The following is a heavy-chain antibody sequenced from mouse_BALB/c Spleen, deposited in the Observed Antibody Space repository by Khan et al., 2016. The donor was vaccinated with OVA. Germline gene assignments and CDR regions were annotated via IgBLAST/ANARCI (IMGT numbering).Heavy chain of an antibody. CDR1: GFSLSSSGMG. CDR2: IYWDDDK. CDR3: ARSGWLIHYAMDY. J-gene: IGHJ4*01. Sequence: QVTLQESGPGILQPSQTLSLTCSFSGFSLSSSGMGVSWIRQPSGKGLVWLAHIYWDDDKLYNPSLKSRLTISKDTSGNQVFLTITSVDSTDTATYYCARSGWLIHYAMDYWGQGTSVIVSS. D-gene: IGHD2-3*01. V-gene: IGHV8-12*01.